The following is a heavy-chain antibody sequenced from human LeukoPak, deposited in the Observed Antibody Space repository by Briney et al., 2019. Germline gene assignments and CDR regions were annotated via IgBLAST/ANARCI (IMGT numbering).Heavy chain of an antibody. Sequence: SQTLSLTCAIPGDSVSSNSAAWNWIRQSPSRGLEWLGRTYYRSKWYNDYAVSVKSRITINPDTSKNQFSLQLNSVTPEDTAVYYCARMDYDILTGYPYFDYWGQGTLVTVSS. D-gene: IGHD3-9*01. CDR3: ARMDYDILTGYPYFDY. CDR2: TYYRSKWYN. CDR1: GDSVSSNSAA. V-gene: IGHV6-1*01. J-gene: IGHJ4*02.